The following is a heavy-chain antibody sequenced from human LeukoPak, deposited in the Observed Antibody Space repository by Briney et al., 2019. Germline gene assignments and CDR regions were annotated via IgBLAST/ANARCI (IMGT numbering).Heavy chain of an antibody. CDR3: ARQMTPHGNFDY. CDR1: GFTLSNFA. D-gene: IGHD1-26*01. J-gene: IGHJ4*02. V-gene: IGHV3-13*01. Sequence: GGSLRLSCAASGFTLSNFAMHWVRHATGKGLEWVSAIGTAGDTFYPGSVKGRFTISRENAKNSLYLQMNNLRAEDTAVYYCARQMTPHGNFDYWGQGTLVTVSS. CDR2: IGTAGDT.